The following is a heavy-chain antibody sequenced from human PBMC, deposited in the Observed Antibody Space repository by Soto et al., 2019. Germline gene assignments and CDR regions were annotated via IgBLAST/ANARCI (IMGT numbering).Heavy chain of an antibody. CDR2: ISRDGGTK. V-gene: IGHV3-30*03. J-gene: IGHJ4*02. Sequence: QVQLVESGGGVVQPGRSLRLSCAASGFTVSSYGMHWVRQAPGKGLEWVAVISRDGGTKYYADSVKGRFTISRDNXXXXXXXXXXXXXXXXXXXXXXXXEVASGYWGQGTLVTVSS. CDR1: GFTVSSYG. D-gene: IGHD3-10*01. CDR3: XXEVASGY.